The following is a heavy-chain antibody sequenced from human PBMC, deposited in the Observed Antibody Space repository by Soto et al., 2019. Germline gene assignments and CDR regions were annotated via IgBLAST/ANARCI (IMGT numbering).Heavy chain of an antibody. V-gene: IGHV1-69*08. CDR3: ARDLSIGSVYSGYDAIDN. Sequence: QVQLVQSGAEVKKPGSSVKVSCKASGGTFSTSTFTWVRQAPGQGLEWMGRIIPILNTADYAQQFQGTVQITADEATSQVYMELISLRSKDTGVYYSARDLSIGSVYSGYDAIDNLGQGTLVTVS. J-gene: IGHJ4*02. CDR2: IIPILNTA. D-gene: IGHD5-12*01. CDR1: GGTFSTST.